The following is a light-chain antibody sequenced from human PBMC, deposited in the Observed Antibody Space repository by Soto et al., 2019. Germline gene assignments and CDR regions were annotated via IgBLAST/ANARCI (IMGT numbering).Light chain of an antibody. CDR3: QQANSFPLT. CDR2: DAS. Sequence: EIVLTQSPATLSLSPGERATLSCRASQSVSSYLAWYQQKPGQAPRLLIYDASNRATGIPARFSGSGSGTDFTLTISSLQPEDLATYFCQQANSFPLTFGGGTKVDIK. J-gene: IGKJ4*01. CDR1: QSVSSY. V-gene: IGKV3-11*01.